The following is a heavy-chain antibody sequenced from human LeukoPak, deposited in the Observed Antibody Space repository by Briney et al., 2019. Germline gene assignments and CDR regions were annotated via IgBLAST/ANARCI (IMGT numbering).Heavy chain of an antibody. V-gene: IGHV3-53*01. CDR2: IFSGGST. Sequence: GGSLRLSCAPSGFTVSSNYMSWVRHAPGEGLEWVSVIFSGGSTYSADSVKGLFTISRDNSKNTLYLQMNSLSAEDTAVYYWAAIVGAYDAFDIWGQGTMVTVSS. D-gene: IGHD1-26*01. J-gene: IGHJ3*02. CDR1: GFTVSSNY. CDR3: AAIVGAYDAFDI.